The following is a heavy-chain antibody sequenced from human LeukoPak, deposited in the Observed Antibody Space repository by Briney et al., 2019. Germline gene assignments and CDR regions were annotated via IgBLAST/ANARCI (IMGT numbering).Heavy chain of an antibody. CDR3: AKDIGCSGGTCYFPNYFGY. CDR1: GFTFDDYA. CDR2: ISWNNNNM. Sequence: GGSLRLSCTASGFTFDDYAMHWVRQAPGKGLEWVSGISWNNNNMDYADSVKGRFTISRDNAKNSLYLQMNSLRTEDTASYFCAKDIGCSGGTCYFPNYFGYWGQGTLVTVSS. J-gene: IGHJ4*02. V-gene: IGHV3-9*01. D-gene: IGHD2-15*01.